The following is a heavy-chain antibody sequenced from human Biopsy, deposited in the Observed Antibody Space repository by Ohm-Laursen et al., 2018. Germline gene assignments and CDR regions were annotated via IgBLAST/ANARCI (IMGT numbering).Heavy chain of an antibody. CDR3: ATNLKASPGLMNFDP. D-gene: IGHD1-1*01. Sequence: SLRLSCAALKFTVSSNYMTWVRQAPGKGLECVSVIYSGGNTFYADSVKGRFTVSRDTSKNTIYLQMNSLRAEDTARYYCATNLKASPGLMNFDPWGQGTLVTVSS. J-gene: IGHJ5*02. CDR1: KFTVSSNY. CDR2: IYSGGNT. V-gene: IGHV3-53*01.